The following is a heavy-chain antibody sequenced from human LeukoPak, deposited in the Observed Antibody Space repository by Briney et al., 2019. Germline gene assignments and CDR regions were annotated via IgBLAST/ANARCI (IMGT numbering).Heavy chain of an antibody. CDR1: GFTFSSYS. D-gene: IGHD3-9*01. Sequence: GGSLRLSCAASGFTFSSYSMNWVRQAPGKGLEWVSSISSSSSYIYYADSVKGRFTISRDNAKNSLYLQMNSLRAEDTAVYYRARGLNYYDILTFADYWGQGTLVTVSS. CDR2: ISSSSSYI. J-gene: IGHJ4*02. V-gene: IGHV3-21*01. CDR3: ARGLNYYDILTFADY.